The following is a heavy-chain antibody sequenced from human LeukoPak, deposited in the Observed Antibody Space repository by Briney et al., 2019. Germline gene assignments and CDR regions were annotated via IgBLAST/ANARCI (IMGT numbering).Heavy chain of an antibody. J-gene: IGHJ3*02. Sequence: ASVKVSCKASGGTFSSHAISWVRQAPGQGLEWMGGIIPIFGTANYAQKFQGRVTITADESTSTAYMELSSLRSEDTAVYYCARVHESGSYTDAFDIWGQGTMVTVSS. CDR3: ARVHESGSYTDAFDI. CDR2: IIPIFGTA. D-gene: IGHD1-26*01. CDR1: GGTFSSHA. V-gene: IGHV1-69*13.